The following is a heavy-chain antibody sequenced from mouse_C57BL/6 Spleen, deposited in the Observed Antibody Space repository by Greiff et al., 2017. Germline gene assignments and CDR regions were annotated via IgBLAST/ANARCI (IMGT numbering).Heavy chain of an antibody. J-gene: IGHJ1*03. CDR2: IDPSDSYT. Sequence: QVQLQQPGAELVMPGASVKLSCKASGYTFTSYWMHWVKQRPGQGLEWIGEIDPSDSYTNYNQKFKGKSTLTVDKSSSTAYMQLSSLTSEDSAVYYCARGLYYGYDYWYFDVWGTGTTVTVSS. CDR1: GYTFTSYW. D-gene: IGHD2-2*01. V-gene: IGHV1-69*01. CDR3: ARGLYYGYDYWYFDV.